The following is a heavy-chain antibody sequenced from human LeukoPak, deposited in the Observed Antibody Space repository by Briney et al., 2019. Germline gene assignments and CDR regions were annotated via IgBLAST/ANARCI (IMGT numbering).Heavy chain of an antibody. Sequence: PGGSLRLSCAASGFTFSSYWMHWVRQAPGQGLVWVSRINSDGSSTTSYADSVKGRFTISRDNAKNTLYLQMNSLRAEDTAVYYCARGPYDYGGNSATGFDYWGQGTLVTVSS. CDR2: INSDGSSTT. CDR3: ARGPYDYGGNSATGFDY. D-gene: IGHD4-23*01. V-gene: IGHV3-74*01. CDR1: GFTFSSYW. J-gene: IGHJ4*02.